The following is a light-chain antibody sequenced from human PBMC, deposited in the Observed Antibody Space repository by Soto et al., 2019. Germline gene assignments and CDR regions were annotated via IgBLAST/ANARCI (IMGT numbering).Light chain of an antibody. CDR2: DVS. Sequence: QSVLTQPASVSGSPGHSITISCTGTSSDVWSHNLVSWYQQHPGQAPKLMIYDVSKRPLGVSARFSASKSGNTASLTISGLQAEDEADYSCCSYGGSRAVFGGGTQLTVL. CDR1: SSDVWSHNL. J-gene: IGLJ7*01. CDR3: CSYGGSRAV. V-gene: IGLV2-23*02.